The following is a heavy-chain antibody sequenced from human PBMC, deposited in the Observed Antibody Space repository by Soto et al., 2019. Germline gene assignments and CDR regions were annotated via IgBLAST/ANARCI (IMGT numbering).Heavy chain of an antibody. Sequence: QVQLVESGGGLVKTSGSLRIACAASGFTFSDYYMSWVRQAPGKGLEWVSYISSSGNIIYYADSVKGRFTISRDNAKNSVYLQMNSLRAEDTALYFCAKMSSENYYDPVFSWGQGTLVTVSS. J-gene: IGHJ4*02. CDR1: GFTFSDYY. V-gene: IGHV3-11*01. D-gene: IGHD3-22*01. CDR2: ISSSGNII. CDR3: AKMSSENYYDPVFS.